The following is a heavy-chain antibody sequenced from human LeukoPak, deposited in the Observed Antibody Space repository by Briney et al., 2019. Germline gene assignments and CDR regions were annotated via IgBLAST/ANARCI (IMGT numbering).Heavy chain of an antibody. V-gene: IGHV3-21*01. CDR3: ARDLYGDYSFDY. J-gene: IGHJ4*02. Sequence: GGSLRLSCAASGFTFTSYSMNWVRLAPGKGLEWVSSISSSITYIYYADSVKGRFTISRDNARNSLYLQMNSLRAEDTAVYYCARDLYGDYSFDYWGQGTLVTVSS. CDR1: GFTFTSYS. CDR2: ISSSITYI. D-gene: IGHD4-17*01.